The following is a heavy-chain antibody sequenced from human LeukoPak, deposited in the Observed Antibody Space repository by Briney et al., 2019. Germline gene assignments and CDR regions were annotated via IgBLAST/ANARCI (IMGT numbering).Heavy chain of an antibody. J-gene: IGHJ5*02. Sequence: ASVKVSCKASGYTFTSYDINWVRQATGQGLERMGWMNPNSGNTGYAQKFQGRVTMTRNTSISTAYMELSSLRSEDTAVYYCARGIRNSSSWYWFDPWGQGTLVTVSS. CDR3: ARGIRNSSSWYWFDP. V-gene: IGHV1-8*01. CDR2: MNPNSGNT. D-gene: IGHD6-13*01. CDR1: GYTFTSYD.